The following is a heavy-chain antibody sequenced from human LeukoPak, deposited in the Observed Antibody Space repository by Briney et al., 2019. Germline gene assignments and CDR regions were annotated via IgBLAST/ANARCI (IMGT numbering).Heavy chain of an antibody. V-gene: IGHV4-59*01. CDR3: TSGNDYSNYYFDY. Sequence: SETLSLTCTVSGDSISSYYWSWIRQPPGKGLEWIGYIYYSGSTNYSPSLKSRVTLSVDTSTNQFSLKLSSVTAADTAVYYCTSGNDYSNYYFDYWGQGTLATVSS. CDR1: GDSISSYY. CDR2: IYYSGST. D-gene: IGHD4-11*01. J-gene: IGHJ4*02.